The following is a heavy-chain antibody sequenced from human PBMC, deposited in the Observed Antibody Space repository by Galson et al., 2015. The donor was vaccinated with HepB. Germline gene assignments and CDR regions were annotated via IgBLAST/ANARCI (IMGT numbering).Heavy chain of an antibody. V-gene: IGHV4-59*12. CDR3: ARGVRMRGSARGYYDILTGPPGYYYMDV. J-gene: IGHJ6*03. Sequence: SETLSLTCTVSGGSISSYYWSWIRQPPGKGLEWIGYIYYSGSTNYNPSLKSRVTISVDTSKNQFSLKLSSVTAADTAVYYCARGVRMRGSARGYYDILTGPPGYYYMDVWGKGTTVTVSS. CDR2: IYYSGST. D-gene: IGHD3-9*01. CDR1: GGSISSYY.